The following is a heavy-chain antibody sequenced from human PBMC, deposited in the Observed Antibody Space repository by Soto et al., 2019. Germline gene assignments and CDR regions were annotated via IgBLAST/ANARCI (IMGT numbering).Heavy chain of an antibody. CDR2: IYYSGSTNSGST. J-gene: IGHJ4*02. CDR3: ARARGWYGLDY. D-gene: IGHD6-19*01. Sequence: PSETLSLTCTVSGGSISSYYWSWIRQPPGKGLEWIGYIYYSGSTNSGSTNYNPSLKSRVAISVDTSKNQFSLKLSSVTAADTAVYYCARARGWYGLDYWGQGTLVTVSS. V-gene: IGHV4-59*01. CDR1: GGSISSYY.